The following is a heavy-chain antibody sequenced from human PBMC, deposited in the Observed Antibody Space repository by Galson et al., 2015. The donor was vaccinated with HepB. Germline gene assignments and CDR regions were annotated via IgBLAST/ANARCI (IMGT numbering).Heavy chain of an antibody. V-gene: IGHV3-11*06. CDR3: ARALSVATVVGWFDP. Sequence: SLRLSCAASGFTFSDYYMSWIRQAPGKGLEWVSYISSSSSYTNYADSVKGRFTISRDNAKNSLYLQMNSLRAEDTAVYYCARALSVATVVGWFDPWGQGTLVTVSS. CDR1: GFTFSDYY. D-gene: IGHD4-23*01. J-gene: IGHJ5*02. CDR2: ISSSSSYT.